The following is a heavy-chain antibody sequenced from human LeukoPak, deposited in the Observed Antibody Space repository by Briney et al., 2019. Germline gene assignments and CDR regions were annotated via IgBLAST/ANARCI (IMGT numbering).Heavy chain of an antibody. CDR3: ARDPSGYSYGTHTFDI. Sequence: GASVKVSCKASGYTFTGYYMHWVRQAPGQGLEWMGWINPNSGGTNYAQKLQGRVTMTTDTSTSTAYMELRSLRSDDTAVYYCARDPSGYSYGTHTFDIWGQGTMVTVSS. V-gene: IGHV1-2*02. J-gene: IGHJ3*02. CDR2: INPNSGGT. CDR1: GYTFTGYY. D-gene: IGHD5-18*01.